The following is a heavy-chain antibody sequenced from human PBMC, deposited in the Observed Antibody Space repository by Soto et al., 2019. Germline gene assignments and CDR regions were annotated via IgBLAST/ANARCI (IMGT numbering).Heavy chain of an antibody. CDR1: GYTFTNHG. Sequence: SVKVSCKASGYTFTNHGISWVRQAPGQGLEWMGWISVYNGNTNYAQKFQGRVTMTTDTSTSTAYMELRSLRSDDTAVYYCARDEWQQLVLIEYWGQGTLVTVSS. CDR2: ISVYNGNT. J-gene: IGHJ4*02. V-gene: IGHV1-18*01. D-gene: IGHD6-13*01. CDR3: ARDEWQQLVLIEY.